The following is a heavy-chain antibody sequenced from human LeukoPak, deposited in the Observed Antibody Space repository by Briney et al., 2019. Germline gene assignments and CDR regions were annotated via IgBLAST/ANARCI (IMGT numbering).Heavy chain of an antibody. D-gene: IGHD3-9*01. CDR2: VFYSGTT. CDR3: ARRSRLYKHETTGYHDS. Sequence: PSETLSLTCNVSGDYITTTNYYWAWIRQAPGKGLEWIASVFYSGTTYYNPSLKSRAIISMDTSRKQISLRLSSVTATDTAIYYCARRSRLYKHETTGYHDSWGQGTLVTVSS. CDR1: GDYITTTNYY. J-gene: IGHJ4*02. V-gene: IGHV4-39*01.